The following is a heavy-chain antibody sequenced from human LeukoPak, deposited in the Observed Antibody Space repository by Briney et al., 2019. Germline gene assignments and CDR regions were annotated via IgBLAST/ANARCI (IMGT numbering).Heavy chain of an antibody. Sequence: ASVKVSCKASGYTFTSYDINWVRQAPGQGLEWMGWINPNSGGTNYAQKFQGRVTMTRDTSISTAYMELSRLRSDDTAVYYCASTMTPYYYYMDVWGKGTTVTISS. CDR3: ASTMTPYYYYMDV. D-gene: IGHD2-2*01. CDR2: INPNSGGT. V-gene: IGHV1-2*02. J-gene: IGHJ6*03. CDR1: GYTFTSYD.